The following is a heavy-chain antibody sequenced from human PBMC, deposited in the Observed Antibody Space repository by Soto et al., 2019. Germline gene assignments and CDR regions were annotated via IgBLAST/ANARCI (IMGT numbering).Heavy chain of an antibody. CDR2: ISYDGSNK. Sequence: QVQMVESGGGVVQPGRSLRLSCAASGFTFSNYGMHWVRQAPGKGLEWVALISYDGSNKYYADSVKGRFTISRDNTKNTLYLQMNSLRAEDSAVYYCAKDLHSSGWAAYNCDYWGQGTLVTGSS. CDR3: AKDLHSSGWAAYNCDY. J-gene: IGHJ4*02. D-gene: IGHD6-25*01. V-gene: IGHV3-30*18. CDR1: GFTFSNYG.